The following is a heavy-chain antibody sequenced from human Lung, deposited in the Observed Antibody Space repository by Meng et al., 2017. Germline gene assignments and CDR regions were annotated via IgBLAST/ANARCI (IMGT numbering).Heavy chain of an antibody. V-gene: IGHV4-30-4*01. J-gene: IGHJ2*01. Sequence: VQLQESVPGLVKPSQTLSLSCPVSGGSTSSRNYYWSCIRQPPGKGLEWSGNIYNSGSTYYNPSLKSRMTISVDTSKHQFSLKLSSVTAADTAVYYCARGQKGYFDLWGRGTLVTVSS. CDR3: ARGQKGYFDL. CDR2: IYNSGST. CDR1: GGSTSSRNYY.